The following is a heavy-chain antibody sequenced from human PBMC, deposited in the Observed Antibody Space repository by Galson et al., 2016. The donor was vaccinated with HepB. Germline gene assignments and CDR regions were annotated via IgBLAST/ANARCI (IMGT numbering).Heavy chain of an antibody. D-gene: IGHD2-15*01. CDR2: TYHTSNWYS. V-gene: IGHV6-1*01. CDR1: GDSVSSKSAA. J-gene: IGHJ4*02. CDR3: ARGHLVVPFSFYFDY. Sequence: CAISGDSVSSKSAAWNWIRHSPSRGLEWLGRTYHTSNWYSDYAVSVKSRITINPDTSKNQFSLQLNSVTPEDTAVYYCARGHLVVPFSFYFDYWGQGSPVTVSS.